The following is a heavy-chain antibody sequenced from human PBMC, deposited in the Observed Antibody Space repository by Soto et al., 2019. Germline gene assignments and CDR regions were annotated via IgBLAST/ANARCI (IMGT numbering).Heavy chain of an antibody. Sequence: ESGGGLVEPGGSIRLSCVASGFTFTKAYMTWVRQAPGKGLEWVGRIKGSHAGGTTDYVTSVKGRFTISRDDSKNTLYLQMNSLKTEDTSVYYCATEGGYPGSNFYGAYWGQGTLVTVSS. CDR2: IKGSHAGGTT. CDR1: GFTFTKAY. J-gene: IGHJ4*02. V-gene: IGHV3-15*01. CDR3: ATEGGYPGSNFYGAY. D-gene: IGHD1-26*01.